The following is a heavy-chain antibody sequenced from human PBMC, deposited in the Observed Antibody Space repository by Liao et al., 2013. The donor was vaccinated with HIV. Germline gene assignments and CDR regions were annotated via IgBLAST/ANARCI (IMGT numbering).Heavy chain of an antibody. D-gene: IGHD6-13*01. J-gene: IGHJ4*02. V-gene: IGHV4-59*01. Sequence: QVQLQESGPGLVKPSETLSLTCTVSGGSISSYHWSWIRQPPGKGLESIGYIYYSGSTNYNPSLKSRVTISVDTSKNQFSLKLSSVTAADTAVYYCARDQGIYFDYWGQGTLVTVSS. CDR3: ARDQGIYFDY. CDR2: IYYSGST. CDR1: GGSISSYH.